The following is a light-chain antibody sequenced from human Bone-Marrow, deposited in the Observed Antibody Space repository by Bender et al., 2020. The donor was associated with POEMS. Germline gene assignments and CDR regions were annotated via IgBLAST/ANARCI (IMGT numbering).Light chain of an antibody. CDR2: EVS. Sequence: QSALTQPASVSGSPGQSITISCTGTSSNIGSYNVVSWYQQHPGKAPKLVISEVSRRPSGVSDRFSGSKSGYTASLTISRLQVEDEAEYYCCSYAGSNNVLVGGGTKLTVL. CDR3: CSYAGSNNVL. V-gene: IGLV2-23*02. J-gene: IGLJ2*01. CDR1: SSNIGSYNV.